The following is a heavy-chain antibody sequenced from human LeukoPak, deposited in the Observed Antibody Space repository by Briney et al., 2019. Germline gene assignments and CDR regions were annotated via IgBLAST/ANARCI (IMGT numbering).Heavy chain of an antibody. CDR3: ARDEEAAAGNWFDL. Sequence: ASVKVSCKASGYTFTGYYMHWVRQAPGQGLEWMGWINPNSGGTNYAQKFQGRVTMTRDTSISTAYMELSRLRSDDTAVYYCARDEEAAAGNWFDLWGQGTLVTVSS. D-gene: IGHD6-13*01. CDR2: INPNSGGT. J-gene: IGHJ5*02. CDR1: GYTFTGYY. V-gene: IGHV1-2*02.